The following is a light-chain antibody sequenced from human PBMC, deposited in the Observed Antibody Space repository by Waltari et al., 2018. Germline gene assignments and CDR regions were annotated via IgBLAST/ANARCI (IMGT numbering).Light chain of an antibody. CDR1: QSVSNY. CDR3: QQRSNWPPGIT. Sequence: EIVLTQSPATLSLSPGERATPSCRASQSVSNYLAWYQQKPGQAPRLLIYEASNRATGIPARFSGSGSGTDFTLTISSLEPEDFAVYYCQQRSNWPPGITFGGGTKVEIK. CDR2: EAS. J-gene: IGKJ4*01. V-gene: IGKV3-11*01.